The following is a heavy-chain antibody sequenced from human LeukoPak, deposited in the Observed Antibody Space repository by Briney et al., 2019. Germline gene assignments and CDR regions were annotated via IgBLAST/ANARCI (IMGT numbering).Heavy chain of an antibody. CDR1: GGSFSGYY. Sequence: NPSETLSLTCAVYGGSFSGYYWSWIRQRPGKGLEWSGEINHSGRTNYNTSLKSRVTITVATSKTHFSLKLRSVTAADTAVYYCARLAGIAAAGPLVFWGRGPRKTTFDPWGQGTLVTVSS. CDR2: INHSGRT. CDR3: ARLAGIAAAGPLVFWGRGPRKTTFDP. D-gene: IGHD6-13*01. V-gene: IGHV4-34*01. J-gene: IGHJ5*02.